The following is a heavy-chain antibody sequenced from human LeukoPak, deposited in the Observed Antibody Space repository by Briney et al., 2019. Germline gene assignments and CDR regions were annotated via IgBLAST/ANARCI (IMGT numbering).Heavy chain of an antibody. CDR1: GFSFNNFV. Sequence: GGSLRLSCAASGFSFNNFVVSWLHEAPGKRLEGFSASSGSGGSSYYADSVRGRVTISRDNSKNTLYLQMNSLRVEDTAVYYCARDGTPTYSSGWVYMDVWGKGTTVTISS. J-gene: IGHJ6*03. CDR2: SSGSGGSS. V-gene: IGHV3-23*01. CDR3: ARDGTPTYSSGWVYMDV. D-gene: IGHD6-25*01.